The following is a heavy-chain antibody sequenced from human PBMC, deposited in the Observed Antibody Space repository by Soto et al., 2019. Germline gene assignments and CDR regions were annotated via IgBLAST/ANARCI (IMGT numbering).Heavy chain of an antibody. CDR3: AKDITDYYYCMDV. V-gene: IGHV3-9*01. CDR2: NSWTSGSI. CDR1: GFTFDDYA. J-gene: IGHJ6*03. Sequence: EVQLVESGGGLVQPGRSLRLSCAASGFTFDDYAMHWGRQAPGKGLEWVSGNSWTSGSIGYADSVKGRFTISRDNAKNSLYLQMNSLRAEDTALYYCAKDITDYYYCMDVWGKGTTVTVSS.